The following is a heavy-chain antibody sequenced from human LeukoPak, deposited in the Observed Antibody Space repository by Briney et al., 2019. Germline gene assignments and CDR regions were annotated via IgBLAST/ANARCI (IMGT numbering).Heavy chain of an antibody. CDR2: RSWNSVLT. CDR1: GFTFDGYA. V-gene: IGHV3-9*01. J-gene: IGHJ3*02. D-gene: IGHD2-15*01. CDR3: AKALGDKEKATPLRAFDM. Sequence: PGRSLRLSCAASGFTFDGYAMHWVRQAPGKGLEWVSRRSWNSVLTVYADSVKGRFTVSRDNARNSLYLQMNSLRAEDTALYYRAKALGDKEKATPLRAFDMWGQGTLVTVSS.